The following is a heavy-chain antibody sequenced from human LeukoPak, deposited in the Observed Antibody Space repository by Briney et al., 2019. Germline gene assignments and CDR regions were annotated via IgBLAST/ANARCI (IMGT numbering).Heavy chain of an antibody. CDR3: ARDVGSVYCSGGSCYYYYYMDV. V-gene: IGHV4-39*07. D-gene: IGHD2-15*01. J-gene: IGHJ6*03. Sequence: SETLSLTCTVSGGSISSSSYYWGWIRQPPGKGLEWIGRIYYSGSTNYNPSLKSRVTISVDTSKNQFSLKLSSVTAADTAVYYRARDVGSVYCSGGSCYYYYYMDVWGKGTTVTVSS. CDR2: IYYSGST. CDR1: GGSISSSSYY.